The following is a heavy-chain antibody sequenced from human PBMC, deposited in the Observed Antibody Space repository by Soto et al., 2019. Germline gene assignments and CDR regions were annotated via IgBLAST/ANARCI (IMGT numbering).Heavy chain of an antibody. J-gene: IGHJ6*02. D-gene: IGHD2-2*01. Sequence: PGGSLRLSCTTSGFTLGDYAMSWSRQAPGKGLEWVGVIRSKAYGGTTDYAASVKGRLTIPRDDSKSAAYLQMNSLKSEDTGVYYCTKYTYTSRYAYYGMDVWGPGTTVTVSS. V-gene: IGHV3-49*03. CDR3: TKYTYTSRYAYYGMDV. CDR2: IRSKAYGGTT. CDR1: GFTLGDYA.